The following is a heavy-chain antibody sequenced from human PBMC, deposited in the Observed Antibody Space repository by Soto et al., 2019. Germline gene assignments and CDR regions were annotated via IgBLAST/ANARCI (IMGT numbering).Heavy chain of an antibody. V-gene: IGHV5-51*01. CDR2: IYPGDSDT. CDR3: ATAALAARPFYYGMDV. Sequence: RGGSLRISCKGSGDSFTGYLIGWVREMPGKGLEWMGIIYPGDSDTRYSPSFQGQVTISADKSISTAYLQWSSLKASDTAMYYCATAALAARPFYYGMDVWGQGTTVTVSS. D-gene: IGHD6-6*01. CDR1: GDSFTGYL. J-gene: IGHJ6*02.